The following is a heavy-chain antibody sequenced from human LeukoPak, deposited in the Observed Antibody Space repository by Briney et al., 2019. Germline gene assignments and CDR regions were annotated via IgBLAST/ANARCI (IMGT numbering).Heavy chain of an antibody. Sequence: NTSETLSLTCAVYGGSFSGYYWSWIRQPPGKGLEWIGEINHSGSTNYHPSLKSRVTISVDTSKNQFSLKLSSVTAADTAVYYCARNYVGGRYYYYYYMDVWGKGTTVTVSS. CDR3: ARNYVGGRYYYYYYMDV. D-gene: IGHD1-7*01. CDR2: INHSGST. J-gene: IGHJ6*03. CDR1: GGSFSGYY. V-gene: IGHV4-34*01.